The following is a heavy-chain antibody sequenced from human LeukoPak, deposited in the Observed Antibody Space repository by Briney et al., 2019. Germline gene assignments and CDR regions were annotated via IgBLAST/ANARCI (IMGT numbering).Heavy chain of an antibody. CDR1: GFTLSSYE. J-gene: IGHJ4*02. V-gene: IGHV3-23*01. CDR3: ARDSALRVTLDY. Sequence: PGGSLRLSCTASGFTLSSYEMSWIRQAPGKGLEWVSSIDYSGGDTHYADSVKGRFTISRDNSKNTLYLQMNSLRAEDTAVYYCARDSALRVTLDYWGQGTLVTVSS. CDR2: IDYSGGDT. D-gene: IGHD4-23*01.